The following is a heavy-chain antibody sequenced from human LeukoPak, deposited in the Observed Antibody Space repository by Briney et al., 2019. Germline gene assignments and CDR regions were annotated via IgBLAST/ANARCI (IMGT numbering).Heavy chain of an antibody. V-gene: IGHV3-7*01. CDR2: IKQDGSEK. J-gene: IGHJ4*02. Sequence: GGSLRLSCAASGFTFSSYWMSWVHQAPGKGLEWVANIKQDGSEKYYVDSVKGRFTVSRDNAKNSLYLQMNSLRVEDTAMYYCAKVAASGISPTDYWGQGTLVTVSS. CDR3: AKVAASGISPTDY. D-gene: IGHD6-13*01. CDR1: GFTFSSYW.